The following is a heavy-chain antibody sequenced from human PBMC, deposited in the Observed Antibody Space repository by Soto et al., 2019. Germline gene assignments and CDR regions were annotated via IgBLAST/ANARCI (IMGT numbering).Heavy chain of an antibody. V-gene: IGHV4-59*01. CDR2: IYYSGST. CDR1: GASISSYY. Sequence: SETLSLTCTVSGASISSYYWSWIGQPPGKGLEWIGYIYYSGSTNYNPSLKSRVTISVDTSKNQFSLKLSSVTAADTAVYYCARDRGSYNDALDIWGQGTMVTVSS. D-gene: IGHD1-26*01. J-gene: IGHJ3*02. CDR3: ARDRGSYNDALDI.